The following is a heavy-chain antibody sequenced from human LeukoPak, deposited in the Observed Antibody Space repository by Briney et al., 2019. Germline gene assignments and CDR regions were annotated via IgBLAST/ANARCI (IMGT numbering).Heavy chain of an antibody. D-gene: IGHD1-26*01. J-gene: IGHJ4*02. CDR2: IRYDGRNK. CDR1: GFTFSSYG. V-gene: IGHV3-30*02. CDR3: AKDSLRERVVGSTTRGVNDY. Sequence: GGSLRLSCAASGFTFSSYGMSWVRQAPGKGLEWVAFIRYDGRNKYYADSVKGRFTISRDNSKNTLYLQMNSLRGEDTAVYYCAKDSLRERVVGSTTRGVNDYWGQGTLVTVSS.